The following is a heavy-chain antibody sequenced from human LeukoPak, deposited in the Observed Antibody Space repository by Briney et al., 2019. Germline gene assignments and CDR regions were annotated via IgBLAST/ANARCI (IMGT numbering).Heavy chain of an antibody. CDR3: AKGSYYDSSGSFYFDY. D-gene: IGHD3-22*01. Sequence: GGSLRLSCAASGFTFSSYAMSWVRQAPGKGLEWVSGIGGSGDNTYYADSVKGRFTISRDNSKNTLYVQVDSLGTEDTAAYYCAKGSYYDSSGSFYFDYWGQGTLVTVSS. V-gene: IGHV3-23*01. CDR2: IGGSGDNT. CDR1: GFTFSSYA. J-gene: IGHJ4*02.